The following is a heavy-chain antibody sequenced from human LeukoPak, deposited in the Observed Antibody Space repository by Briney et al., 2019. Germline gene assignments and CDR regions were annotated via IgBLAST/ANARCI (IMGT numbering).Heavy chain of an antibody. CDR2: ISGSGGST. J-gene: IGHJ4*02. CDR3: ANSRRGYSYDLGSWYFDY. D-gene: IGHD5-18*01. Sequence: GGSLRLSCAASGFTFSSYAMSWVRQAPGKGLEWVSAISGSGGSTYYADSVKGRFTISRANSKNTLYLQMNSLRAEDTAVYYCANSRRGYSYDLGSWYFDYWGQGTLVTVSS. V-gene: IGHV3-23*01. CDR1: GFTFSSYA.